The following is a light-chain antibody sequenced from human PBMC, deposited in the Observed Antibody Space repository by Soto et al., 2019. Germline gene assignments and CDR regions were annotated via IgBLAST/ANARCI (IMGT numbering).Light chain of an antibody. CDR3: LSYAGSYNFV. J-gene: IGLJ1*01. CDR2: DDN. CDR1: SSNIGGNS. Sequence: QSVLTQPPSVSAAPGQKVTISCSGSSSNIGGNSVSWYQQLPGTAPKLLIYDDNKRPSGIPDRFSGSKSGNTASLTISGLQADDEADYYCLSYAGSYNFVFGSGTKV. V-gene: IGLV1-51*01.